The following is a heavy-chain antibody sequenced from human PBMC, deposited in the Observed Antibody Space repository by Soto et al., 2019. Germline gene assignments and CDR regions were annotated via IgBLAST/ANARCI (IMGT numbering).Heavy chain of an antibody. CDR3: ARDSVVVVAARYNWFDP. V-gene: IGHV1-18*01. D-gene: IGHD2-15*01. CDR2: ISAYNGNT. J-gene: IGHJ5*02. Sequence: ASVKVSCKASGYTFTSYGISWVLQATGQGLEWMGWISAYNGNTNYAQKLQGRVTMTTDTSTSTAYMELRSLRSDDTAVYYCARDSVVVVAARYNWFDPWGQGTLVTVTS. CDR1: GYTFTSYG.